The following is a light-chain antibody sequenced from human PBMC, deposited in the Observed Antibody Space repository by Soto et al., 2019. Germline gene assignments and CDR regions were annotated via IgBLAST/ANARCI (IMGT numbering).Light chain of an antibody. CDR2: VAS. Sequence: EIVMTQSPATLSVSPGERVTLSCRALQSVSSNLAWSQQKFCQAPKLLIYVASPRATGTPARFSGSGSGTEITLNIISLESADFSVYYCREYNKGPLTVGRGTKVEIK. V-gene: IGKV3-15*01. J-gene: IGKJ4*01. CDR1: QSVSSN. CDR3: REYNKGPLT.